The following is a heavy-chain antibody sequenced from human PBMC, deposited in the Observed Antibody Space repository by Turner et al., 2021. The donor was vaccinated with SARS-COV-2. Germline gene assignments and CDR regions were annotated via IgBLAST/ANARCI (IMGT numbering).Heavy chain of an antibody. D-gene: IGHD6-13*01. CDR2: IAYDGSNK. CDR3: ALSPGGYSSSWYYFDY. CDR1: GFTFSTYA. V-gene: IGHV3-30-3*01. J-gene: IGHJ4*02. Sequence: QVQLVESGGGVAQPGRSLRLSCAASGFTFSTYAMHWVRQAPGKGLEWVAMIAYDGSNKYYADSVKGRFTISRDNSKNTLYLQMNSLRAEDTAVYYCALSPGGYSSSWYYFDYWGQGTLVTVSS.